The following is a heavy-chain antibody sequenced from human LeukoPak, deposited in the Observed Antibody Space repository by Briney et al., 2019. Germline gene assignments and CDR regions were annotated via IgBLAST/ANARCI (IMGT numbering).Heavy chain of an antibody. D-gene: IGHD1-26*01. CDR2: ISSSSSTI. J-gene: IGHJ3*02. Sequence: GGSLRLSCAASGFTFSSYSMNWVRQAPGKGLEWVSYISSSSSTIYYADSVKGRFTISRDNAKNSLYLQMNSLRAEDTAVYYCARERGSGSYSGLANAFDIWGHGTMVTVSS. CDR1: GFTFSSYS. CDR3: ARERGSGSYSGLANAFDI. V-gene: IGHV3-48*01.